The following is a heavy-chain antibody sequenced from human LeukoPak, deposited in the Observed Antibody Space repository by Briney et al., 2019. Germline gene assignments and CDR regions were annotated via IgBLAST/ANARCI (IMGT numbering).Heavy chain of an antibody. V-gene: IGHV3-23*01. D-gene: IGHD3-22*01. CDR2: ISSSGGST. J-gene: IGHJ4*02. Sequence: GGSLRLSCAVSGFTFSSYAMSWVRQAPGKGLEWVSSISSSGGSTYYADSVKGRFTISRDNSKNTLYVQMNSLRAEDTAVYYCAKTYDSSGFPDYFGHWSQGTLVTVSS. CDR3: AKTYDSSGFPDYFGH. CDR1: GFTFSSYA.